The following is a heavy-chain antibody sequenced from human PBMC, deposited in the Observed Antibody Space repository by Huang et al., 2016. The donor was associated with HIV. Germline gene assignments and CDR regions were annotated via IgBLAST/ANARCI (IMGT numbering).Heavy chain of an antibody. CDR3: ARDKEAGTPFFDP. V-gene: IGHV1-3*01. CDR2: INGDGLT. CDR1: GFNFLTYA. Sequence: QVQLVQSGAEVEKPGASVNLSCKASGFNFLTYALHWGRQAPGQRLEGMGWINGDGLTKYSQKFQGRVTITRDRSASTVYVDFKSLTYEDTAVYYCARDKEAGTPFFDPWGQGTLVTVSS. J-gene: IGHJ5*02. D-gene: IGHD6-19*01.